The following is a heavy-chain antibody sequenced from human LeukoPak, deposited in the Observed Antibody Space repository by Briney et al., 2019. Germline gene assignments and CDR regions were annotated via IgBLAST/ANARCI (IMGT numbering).Heavy chain of an antibody. D-gene: IGHD3-10*01. CDR1: GGSISCSNW. CDR3: ARVLLWFGEKAFDI. J-gene: IGHJ3*02. CDR2: IYHSGST. Sequence: SSETLSLTCAVSGGSISCSNWWSWVRQPPGKGLEWIGEIYHSGSTNYNPSLKSRVTISVDKSKNQFSLKLSSVTAADTAVYYCARVLLWFGEKAFDIWGQGTMVTVSS. V-gene: IGHV4-4*02.